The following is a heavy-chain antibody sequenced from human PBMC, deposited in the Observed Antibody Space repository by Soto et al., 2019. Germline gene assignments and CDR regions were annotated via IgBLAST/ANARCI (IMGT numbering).Heavy chain of an antibody. CDR3: ASQDEEGVN. CDR1: GFTFSSYG. V-gene: IGHV3-30*03. D-gene: IGHD2-15*01. CDR2: ISYDGSTK. J-gene: IGHJ4*02. Sequence: QVKLVESGRGVVQPGRSLRLSCAASGFTFSSYGMHWVRQAPGKGMEWVAVISYDGSTKYYADSVKGRFTISRDKYKNTLYLQMNSLRAEDTAVYYCASQDEEGVNWGQGTLVTVSS.